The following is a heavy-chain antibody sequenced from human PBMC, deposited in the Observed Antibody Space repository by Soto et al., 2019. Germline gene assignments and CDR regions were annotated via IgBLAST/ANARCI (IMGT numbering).Heavy chain of an antibody. CDR3: ASSLLVGYGLEGESD. CDR2: ISAYNGNT. V-gene: IGHV1-18*01. D-gene: IGHD5-18*01. J-gene: IGHJ4*02. CDR1: GYTFTSYG. Sequence: QVQLVQSGAEVKKPGASVKVSCKASGYTFTSYGISWVRQAPGQGLEWMGWISAYNGNTNYAQKLQGRGTMTTDTSTSTAYMELRSLISDDTAVYYCASSLLVGYGLEGESDWGQGTLVTVSS.